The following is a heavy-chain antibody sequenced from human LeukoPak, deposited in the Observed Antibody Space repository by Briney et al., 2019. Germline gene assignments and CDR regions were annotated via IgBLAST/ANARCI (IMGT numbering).Heavy chain of an antibody. J-gene: IGHJ4*02. CDR3: ARGGYGSEPSDH. V-gene: IGHV1-8*01. CDR1: VYTFTSYD. CDR2: MNPNSGNT. D-gene: IGHD3-10*01. Sequence: GASVKVSCKASVYTFTSYDINWVRQATGQGLEWMGWMNPNSGNTGYAQKFQGRVTMTRNSSISTAYMELSSLRSEDTAVYYCARGGYGSEPSDHWGQGTLVTVSS.